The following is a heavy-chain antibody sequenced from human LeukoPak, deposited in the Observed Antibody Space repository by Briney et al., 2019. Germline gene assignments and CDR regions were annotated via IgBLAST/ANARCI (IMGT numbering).Heavy chain of an antibody. J-gene: IGHJ4*02. V-gene: IGHV4-34*01. CDR1: GGSFSGYY. CDR3: ARVIGYCSSTSCWRLFDY. D-gene: IGHD2-2*01. CDR2: INHSGST. Sequence: SETLSLTCAVYGGSFSGYYWRWIRQPPGKGLEWIGEINHSGSTNYNPSLKSRVTIAVDTSKNQFSLKLSSVTAADTAVYYCARVIGYCSSTSCWRLFDYWGQGTLVTVSS.